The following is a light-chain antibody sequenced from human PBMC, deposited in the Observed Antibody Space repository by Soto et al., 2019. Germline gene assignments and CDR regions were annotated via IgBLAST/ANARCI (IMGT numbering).Light chain of an antibody. CDR3: RQYGRSPWT. V-gene: IGKV3-20*01. J-gene: IGKJ1*01. Sequence: EIVLTQSPGTLSLSPGERATLSCRASQSVSSNYLAWYQQKPGQAPRLLIFGASSRATGIPDRFSGSGSVTDFTLTISRLEPEDFAVYYCRQYGRSPWTFGQGTKVDIK. CDR1: QSVSSNY. CDR2: GAS.